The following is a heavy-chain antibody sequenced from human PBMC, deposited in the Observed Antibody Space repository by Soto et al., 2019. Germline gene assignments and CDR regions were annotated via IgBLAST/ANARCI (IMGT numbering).Heavy chain of an antibody. V-gene: IGHV3-21*01. CDR1: GFTFSSYS. J-gene: IGHJ4*02. Sequence: EVQLVESGGGLVKPGGYLRLSCAASGFTFSSYSMNWVRQAPGKGLEWVSSISSSSSYIYYADSVKGRFTISRDNAKNSLYLQMNSLRAEDTAVYYCARRDRARDDYWGQGTLVTVSS. CDR3: ARRDRARDDY. CDR2: ISSSSSYI.